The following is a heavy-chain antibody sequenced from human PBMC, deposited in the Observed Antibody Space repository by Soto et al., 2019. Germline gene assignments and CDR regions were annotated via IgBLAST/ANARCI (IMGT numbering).Heavy chain of an antibody. CDR2: ISGSGGST. V-gene: IGHV3-23*01. CDR3: AKHLYGSGLYYYYYYGMDV. CDR1: GFTFSSYA. J-gene: IGHJ6*02. Sequence: EVQLLESGGGLVQPGGSLRLSCAASGFTFSSYAMSWVRQAPGKGLEWVSAISGSGGSTYYADSVKGRFTISRDNSKNXLXXQMNSLRAEDTAVYYCAKHLYGSGLYYYYYYGMDVWGQGTTVTVSS. D-gene: IGHD3-10*01.